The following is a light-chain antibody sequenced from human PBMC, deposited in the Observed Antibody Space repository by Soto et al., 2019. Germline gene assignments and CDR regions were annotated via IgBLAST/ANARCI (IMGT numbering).Light chain of an antibody. CDR3: QQSYSTPLG. Sequence: DIPMTQSPASLSASVGDRVTITCRASQSISKYLNWYQQKPGKAPNLLIFAASSLQGGVPSRFSGSGSGTDFTLTISCLQPEDFATYYCQQSYSTPLGFGQGTRLEIK. CDR1: QSISKY. J-gene: IGKJ5*01. V-gene: IGKV1-39*01. CDR2: AAS.